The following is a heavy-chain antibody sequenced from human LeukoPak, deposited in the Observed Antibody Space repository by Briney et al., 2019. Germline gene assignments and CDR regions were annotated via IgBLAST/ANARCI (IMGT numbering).Heavy chain of an antibody. CDR3: ARDSRASIAARAFDY. D-gene: IGHD6-6*01. J-gene: IGHJ4*02. CDR2: ISGSGGST. Sequence: GGSLRLSCAASGFTFSSYAMSWVRQAPGKGLEWVSAISGSGGSTYYADSVKGRFTTSRDNSKNTLYLQMNSLRAEDTAVYYCARDSRASIAARAFDYWGQGTLATVSS. CDR1: GFTFSSYA. V-gene: IGHV3-23*01.